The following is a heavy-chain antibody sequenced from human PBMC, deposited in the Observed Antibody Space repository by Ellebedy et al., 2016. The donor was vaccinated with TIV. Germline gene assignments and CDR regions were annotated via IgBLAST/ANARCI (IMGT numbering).Heavy chain of an antibody. J-gene: IGHJ3*01. Sequence: GESLKISCVASGFTFSNYDMHWVRQAPGKGLEWVTVTSYDGSAKYYADSVKGRFTISRDNSKDTLFLQMNSLRAEETAIYFCARDPVGVGPAFDVWGQGTMVTVSS. CDR2: TSYDGSAK. CDR3: ARDPVGVGPAFDV. CDR1: GFTFSNYD. D-gene: IGHD4-23*01. V-gene: IGHV3-30*03.